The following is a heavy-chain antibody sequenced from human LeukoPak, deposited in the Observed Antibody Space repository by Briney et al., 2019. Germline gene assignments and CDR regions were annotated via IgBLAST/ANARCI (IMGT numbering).Heavy chain of an antibody. CDR1: GFAVSSNY. D-gene: IGHD3-9*01. J-gene: IGHJ6*02. CDR3: ATSYFDWPYPYYGMDV. V-gene: IGHV3-53*01. Sequence: GGSLGLSCAASGFAVSSNYMSWVRQAPGKGLEWVSVIYSGGSTYYADSVKGRFTISRDNSKNTLYLQMNGLRAEDTAVYYCATSYFDWPYPYYGMDVWGQGTTVTVSS. CDR2: IYSGGST.